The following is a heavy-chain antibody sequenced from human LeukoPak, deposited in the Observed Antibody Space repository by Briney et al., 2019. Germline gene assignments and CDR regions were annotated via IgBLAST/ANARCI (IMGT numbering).Heavy chain of an antibody. V-gene: IGHV1-8*01. CDR2: VNPNSGHT. Sequence: ASVKVSCKASGYTFTSYDVNWVRQATGQGLVWMGWVNPNSGHTGYAQKFQGRVTMTTNTSISTAYMELSSLRSEDTAVYYCARGAPGSYCSGGSCPYFDYWGQGTLVSVSS. CDR3: ARGAPGSYCSGGSCPYFDY. J-gene: IGHJ4*02. CDR1: GYTFTSYD. D-gene: IGHD2-15*01.